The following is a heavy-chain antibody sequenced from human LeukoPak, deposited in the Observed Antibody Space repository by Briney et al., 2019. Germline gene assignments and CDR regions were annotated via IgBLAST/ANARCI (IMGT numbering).Heavy chain of an antibody. CDR2: IYSGGST. CDR3: ARVIAAGLYYFDY. CDR1: GFTVSSNY. D-gene: IGHD6-13*01. V-gene: IGHV3-53*04. J-gene: IGHJ4*02. Sequence: PGGSLRLSCAASGFTVSSNYMSWVRQAPGKGLEWVSVIYSGGSTYYADSVKGRFTISRHNSKNTLYPQMNSLRAEDTAVYYCARVIAAGLYYFDYWGQGTLVTVSS.